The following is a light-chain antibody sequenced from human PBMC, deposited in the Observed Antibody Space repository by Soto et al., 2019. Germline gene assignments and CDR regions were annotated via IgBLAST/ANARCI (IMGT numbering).Light chain of an antibody. Sequence: DFQLTQSPSFLSASVGDRVTITCRASQGISSYLAWYQQKPGKAPNLLIYAASTLQSGVPSRFSGSGSGTEFTLTISSLQPEDFATYYCQQLNTYLPFGGGTKVEIK. CDR3: QQLNTYLP. J-gene: IGKJ4*01. CDR2: AAS. CDR1: QGISSY. V-gene: IGKV1-9*01.